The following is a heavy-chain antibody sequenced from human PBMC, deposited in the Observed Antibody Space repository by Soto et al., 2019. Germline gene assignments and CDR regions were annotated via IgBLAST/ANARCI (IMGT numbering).Heavy chain of an antibody. CDR1: GTSFSSYD. Sequence: PAGTLSLTCTVSGTSFSSYDWSWIRQPPGKGLEWIANIHYSGTTNYNPSLASRVTLSVDTSKNQFSLKMTSVTAADRAIYFCARYNYYAIDYWGRGTLVTVSS. CDR2: IHYSGTT. D-gene: IGHD3-10*01. J-gene: IGHJ4*02. CDR3: ARYNYYAIDY. V-gene: IGHV4-59*01.